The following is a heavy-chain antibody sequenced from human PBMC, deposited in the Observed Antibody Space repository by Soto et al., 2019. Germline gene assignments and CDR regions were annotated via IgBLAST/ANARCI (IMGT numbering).Heavy chain of an antibody. CDR1: GFTLSSYA. CDR2: IGGSGGGT. D-gene: IGHD6-6*01. J-gene: IGHJ4*02. V-gene: IGHV3-23*01. Sequence: PGGSLRLSCVASGFTLSSYAMSWVRQAPGKGLEWVSVIGGSGGGTYYADSVKGRFTISRDNSKNTVYLQMNSLRAEDTAVYYCVKSSVAARPFDFWGQGTLVTVSS. CDR3: VKSSVAARPFDF.